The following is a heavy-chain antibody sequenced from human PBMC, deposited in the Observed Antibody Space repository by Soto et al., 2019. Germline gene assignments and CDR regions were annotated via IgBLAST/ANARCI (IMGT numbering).Heavy chain of an antibody. D-gene: IGHD6-13*01. CDR3: AVRYSSSWYGSARFDY. CDR1: GGSISSGGYS. V-gene: IGHV4-30-2*01. Sequence: SETLSLTCAVSGGSISSGGYSWSWLRQPPGKGLEWIGYIYHSGSTYYNPSLKSRVTISVDRSKNQFSLKLSSVTAADTAVYYCAVRYSSSWYGSARFDYWGQGTLVTVSS. J-gene: IGHJ4*02. CDR2: IYHSGST.